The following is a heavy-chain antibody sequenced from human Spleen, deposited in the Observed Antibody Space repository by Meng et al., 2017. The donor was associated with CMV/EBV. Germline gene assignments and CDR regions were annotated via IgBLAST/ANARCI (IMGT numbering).Heavy chain of an antibody. V-gene: IGHV3-7*01. CDR2: INQDGSQG. J-gene: IGHJ6*02. CDR3: GRDMDV. CDR1: GFHFSTYW. Sequence: GESLKISCAASGFHFSTYWMSWVRQAPGKALEWVANINQDGSQGNYVDSVKGRFTISRDNAKNSMYLQMNSLRVEDTAVYYCGRDMDVWGQGTTVTVSS.